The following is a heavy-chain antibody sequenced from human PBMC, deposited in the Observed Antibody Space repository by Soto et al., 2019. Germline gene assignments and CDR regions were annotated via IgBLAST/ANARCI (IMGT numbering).Heavy chain of an antibody. J-gene: IGHJ5*02. D-gene: IGHD3-10*01. CDR3: ARGGTTPLVRGNWFDP. CDR1: GGSISSGGYY. CDR2: IYYSGST. V-gene: IGHV4-31*03. Sequence: SETLSLTCTVSGGSISSGGYYWSWIRQHPGKGLEWIGYIYYSGSTYYNPSLKSRVTISVDTSKNQFSLKLSSVTAADTAVYYCARGGTTPLVRGNWFDPWGQGTLVTVSS.